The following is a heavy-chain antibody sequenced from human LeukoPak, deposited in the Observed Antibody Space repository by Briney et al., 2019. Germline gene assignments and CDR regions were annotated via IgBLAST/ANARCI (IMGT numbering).Heavy chain of an antibody. V-gene: IGHV4-59*01. CDR3: ARDARGYSYGLDY. J-gene: IGHJ4*02. CDR2: IYYSGST. Sequence: SETLSLTCTVSGGSISSYYWSWIRQPPGKGLEWIGYIYYSGSTNYNPSLKSRVTISVDTSKNQFSLKLSSATAADTAVYYCARDARGYSYGLDYWGQGTLVTVSS. CDR1: GGSISSYY. D-gene: IGHD5-18*01.